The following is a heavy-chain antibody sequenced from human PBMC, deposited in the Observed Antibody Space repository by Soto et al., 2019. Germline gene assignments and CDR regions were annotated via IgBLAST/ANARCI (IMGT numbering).Heavy chain of an antibody. CDR3: ATIAPYSGYDLTY. V-gene: IGHV1-69*02. Sequence: QVQLVQSGAEVKKPGSSVKVSCKASGGTFSRYTISWVRQAPGQGLEWMGRIIPILNVTKYAQKFQGRVTITADKSTSTAYMELSSLRSEYTAVYYCATIAPYSGYDLTYWGQGSLVTVSS. J-gene: IGHJ4*02. CDR2: IIPILNVT. CDR1: GGTFSRYT. D-gene: IGHD5-12*01.